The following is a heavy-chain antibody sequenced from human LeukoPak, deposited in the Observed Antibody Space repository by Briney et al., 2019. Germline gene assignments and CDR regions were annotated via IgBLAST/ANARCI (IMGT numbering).Heavy chain of an antibody. CDR3: ARVRCSAGTCSYFDY. CDR1: GFTFSTSN. J-gene: IGHJ4*02. CDR2: ISSGGTTI. D-gene: IGHD2-15*01. V-gene: IGHV3-48*02. Sequence: GGSLRLSCAASGFTFSTSNMNWVRQAPGKGLEWVSYISSGGTTIYYADSVKGRFTISRDNAKNSLYLQMSSLIDEDTAVYYCARVRCSAGTCSYFDYWGQGTLVTVSS.